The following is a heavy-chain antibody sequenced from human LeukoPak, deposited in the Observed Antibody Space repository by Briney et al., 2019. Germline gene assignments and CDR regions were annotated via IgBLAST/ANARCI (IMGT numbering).Heavy chain of an antibody. CDR3: ARECYGDYGVDY. J-gene: IGHJ4*02. V-gene: IGHV3-21*01. Sequence: GGSLRLSCAASGFTFSSYSMNWVRQAPGKGLEWVASISSSSSYIYYADSVKGRFTISRDNAKNSLYLQMNSLRAEDTAVYYCARECYGDYGVDYWGQGTLVTVSS. D-gene: IGHD4-17*01. CDR2: ISSSSSYI. CDR1: GFTFSSYS.